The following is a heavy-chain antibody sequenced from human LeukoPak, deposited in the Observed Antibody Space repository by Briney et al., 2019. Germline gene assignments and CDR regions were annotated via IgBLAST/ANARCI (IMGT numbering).Heavy chain of an antibody. CDR2: IYHSGST. J-gene: IGHJ6*02. V-gene: IGHV4-4*02. CDR3: ARDGDPDAAYCGGDCYSDYYYGMDV. Sequence: ASETLSLTCAVSGGSISSSNWWSWVRQPPGKGLEWIGEIYHSGSTNYNPSLKSRVTISVDKSKNQFSLKLSSVTAADTAVYYCARDGDPDAAYCGGDCYSDYYYGMDVWGQGTTVTVSS. D-gene: IGHD2-21*02. CDR1: GGSISSSNW.